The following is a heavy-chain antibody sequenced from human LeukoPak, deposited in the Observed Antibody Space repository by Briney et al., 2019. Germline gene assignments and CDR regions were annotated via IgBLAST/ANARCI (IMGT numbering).Heavy chain of an antibody. D-gene: IGHD5-12*01. J-gene: IGHJ4*02. CDR2: IYYSGST. Sequence: TASETLSLTCTVSGGSISSSSYYWGWFRQPPGKGLEWIGSIYYSGSTYYNPSLKSGVTISVDTSKNQFSLKLRSVTAADTAVYYCAREWHHVFDYWGQGNLVTVSS. CDR1: GGSISSSSYY. V-gene: IGHV4-39*07. CDR3: AREWHHVFDY.